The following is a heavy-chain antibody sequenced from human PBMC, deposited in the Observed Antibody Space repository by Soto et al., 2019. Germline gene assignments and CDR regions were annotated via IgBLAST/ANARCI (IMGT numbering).Heavy chain of an antibody. D-gene: IGHD3-3*01. V-gene: IGHV3-9*01. Sequence: GGSLRLSCAASGFTFDDYAMHWVRQAPGKGLEWVSGISWNSGSIGYADSVKGRFTISRDNAKNSLYLQMNSLRAEDTALYYCAKVWIFGVVNDAFDIWGQGTMVTVSS. CDR2: ISWNSGSI. CDR3: AKVWIFGVVNDAFDI. J-gene: IGHJ3*02. CDR1: GFTFDDYA.